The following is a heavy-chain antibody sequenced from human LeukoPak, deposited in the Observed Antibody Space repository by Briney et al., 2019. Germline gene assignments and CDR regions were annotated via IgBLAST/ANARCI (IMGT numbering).Heavy chain of an antibody. CDR1: GFTVSSNY. J-gene: IGHJ4*02. CDR3: ASRGSSGGVSNRRRDY. Sequence: GGSLRLSCAASGFTVSSNYMSWVRQAPGKGLEWVSAISGSGGSTYYADSVKGRFTISRDNSKNTLYLQMNSLRAEDTAVYYCASRGSSGGVSNRRRDYWGQGTLVTVSS. V-gene: IGHV3-23*01. CDR2: ISGSGGST. D-gene: IGHD6-19*01.